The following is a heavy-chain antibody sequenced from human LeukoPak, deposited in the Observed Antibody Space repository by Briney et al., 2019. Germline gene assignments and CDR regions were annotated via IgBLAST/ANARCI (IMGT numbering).Heavy chain of an antibody. CDR2: INHSGST. CDR3: ASRKSIVGPIPFDY. D-gene: IGHD1-26*01. V-gene: IGHV4-34*01. CDR1: GGSSCGYY. J-gene: IGHJ4*02. Sequence: SETLSLTCAVYGGSSCGYYWSWIRHPPGKGREWSGEINHSGSTNYNPSLKSRVTISVDTSKNQFSLKLSSVTAADTAVYYCASRKSIVGPIPFDYWGQGTLVTVSS.